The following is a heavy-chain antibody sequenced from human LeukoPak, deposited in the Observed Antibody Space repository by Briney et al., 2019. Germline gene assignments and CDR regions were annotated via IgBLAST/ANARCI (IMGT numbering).Heavy chain of an antibody. CDR2: IYSGGST. Sequence: GGSLRLSCAASGFTFSSYAMSWVRQAPGKGLEWVSVIYSGGSTYYADSVKGRFTISRDNSKNTLYLQMNSLRAEDTAVYYCARSSMIVQNAFDIWGQGTMVTVSS. CDR1: GFTFSSYA. J-gene: IGHJ3*02. D-gene: IGHD3-22*01. V-gene: IGHV3-53*01. CDR3: ARSSMIVQNAFDI.